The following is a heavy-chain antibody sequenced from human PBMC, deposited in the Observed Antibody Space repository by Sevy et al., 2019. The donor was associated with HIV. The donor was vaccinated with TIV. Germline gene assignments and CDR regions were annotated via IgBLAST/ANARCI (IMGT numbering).Heavy chain of an antibody. J-gene: IGHJ4*02. CDR3: ATYYDFWTGFDY. V-gene: IGHV1-24*01. CDR2: FEPEDGET. Sequence: ASVKVSCKVSGYTLAELSMHWVRQAPGKGLEWMGGFEPEDGETIYAQKFQGRVTMTEDTSTDTAYMELSSLRSEDTAVYYCATYYDFWTGFDYWGQGTLVTVSS. CDR1: GYTLAELS. D-gene: IGHD3-3*01.